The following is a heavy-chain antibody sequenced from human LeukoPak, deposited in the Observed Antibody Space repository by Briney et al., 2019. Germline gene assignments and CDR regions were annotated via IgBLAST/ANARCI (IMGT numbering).Heavy chain of an antibody. J-gene: IGHJ4*02. CDR1: GFTYSSYW. CDR3: ARKGYGDY. Sequence: GGSLRLSCEASGFTYSSYWMSWVRQAPGKGLEWVANIKEDGSEKYYVHSVKGRFTISRDNAKNALYLQMNSLRAEDTAVYYCARKGYGDYWGQGTLVTVSS. CDR2: IKEDGSEK. V-gene: IGHV3-7*03. D-gene: IGHD5-12*01.